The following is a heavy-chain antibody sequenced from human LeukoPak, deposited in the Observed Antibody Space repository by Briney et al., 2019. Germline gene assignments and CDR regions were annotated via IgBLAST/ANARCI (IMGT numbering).Heavy chain of an antibody. D-gene: IGHD6-6*01. CDR2: IYTSGTT. Sequence: SSETLSLTCTVSGGSVRRGNYYWTWIRQPAGSGLEWIGRIYTSGTTDYNPSLRTRVTISVDASRNQFSLNLSSVTAADTAVYYCARWSGSVTARNYYYYMDVWGEGTTVTVSS. CDR1: GGSVRRGNYY. CDR3: ARWSGSVTARNYYYYMDV. V-gene: IGHV4-61*02. J-gene: IGHJ6*03.